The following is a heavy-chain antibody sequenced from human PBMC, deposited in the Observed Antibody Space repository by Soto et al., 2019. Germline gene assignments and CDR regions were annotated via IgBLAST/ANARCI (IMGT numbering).Heavy chain of an antibody. D-gene: IGHD3-16*01. CDR3: ARARGGGGIIYNYYFDY. J-gene: IGHJ4*01. CDR1: GFTASNNY. Sequence: GGSLRLSCAASGFTASNNYMTWVRQAPGKGLEWVSVLYIGGSTYYADSVKGRFTISRDNSKNTLYLQMHSLSAEDTAMYYCARARGGGGIIYNYYFDYWGHGTQVTVSS. CDR2: LYIGGST. V-gene: IGHV3-53*01.